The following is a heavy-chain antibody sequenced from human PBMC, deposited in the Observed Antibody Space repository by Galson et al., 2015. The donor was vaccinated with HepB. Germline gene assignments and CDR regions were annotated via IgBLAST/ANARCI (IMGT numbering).Heavy chain of an antibody. V-gene: IGHV3-23*01. Sequence: SLRLSCAASGFNFSDYAMTWVRQAPGKGLEWVSSISNMGTKYYADSVQGRFTISRDNAKNSLYLVMNNVRPEDTALYYCTKASGRGSKKMTTSFDLWGPGNLISVSS. CDR1: GFNFSDYA. CDR2: SISNMGTK. D-gene: IGHD3-16*01. CDR3: TKASGRGSKKMTTSFDL. J-gene: IGHJ1*01.